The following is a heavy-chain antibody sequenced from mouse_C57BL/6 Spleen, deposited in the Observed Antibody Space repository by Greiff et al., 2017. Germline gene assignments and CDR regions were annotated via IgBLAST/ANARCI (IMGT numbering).Heavy chain of an antibody. D-gene: IGHD1-1*01. J-gene: IGHJ4*01. V-gene: IGHV5-6*02. Sequence: EVKLEESGGDLVKPGGSLKLSCAASGFTFSSYGMSWVRQTPDKRLEWVATISSGGSYTYYQASVKGRFAISRDHANNTLYLQMSRLKSEDTAMYYCARLDYGRLYAMDYWGKGTSVTVSS. CDR2: ISSGGSYT. CDR1: GFTFSSYG. CDR3: ARLDYGRLYAMDY.